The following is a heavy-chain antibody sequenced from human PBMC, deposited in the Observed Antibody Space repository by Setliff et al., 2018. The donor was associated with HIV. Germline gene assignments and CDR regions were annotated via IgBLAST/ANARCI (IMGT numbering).Heavy chain of an antibody. CDR2: INSGGTDI. D-gene: IGHD1-26*01. CDR1: GFTFSSYA. V-gene: IGHV3-21*01. Sequence: GGSLRLYCVASGFTFSSYAMDWVRQVPGKAPEWVSYINSGGTDIHYPDSVKGRFSISRDNTKNSLYLQMNGLRVEDTAVYYCARDLTPRLGATPFDYWGQGTLVTVSS. J-gene: IGHJ4*02. CDR3: ARDLTPRLGATPFDY.